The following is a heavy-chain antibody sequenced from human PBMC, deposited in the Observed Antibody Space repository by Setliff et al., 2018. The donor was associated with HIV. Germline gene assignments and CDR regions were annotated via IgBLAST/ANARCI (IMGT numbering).Heavy chain of an antibody. CDR3: ARAGMGALRSLFDY. CDR2: IYHSGST. Sequence: SETLSLTCTVSGGSVSSGSYYMGWIRQPPGKGLEWIASIYHSGSTYYNPSLKSRVIISVDTSKNQFSLKLNSVTAADTAIYYCARAGMGALRSLFDYWGQGTLVTVSS. CDR1: GGSVSSGSYY. V-gene: IGHV4-39*07. J-gene: IGHJ4*02. D-gene: IGHD1-26*01.